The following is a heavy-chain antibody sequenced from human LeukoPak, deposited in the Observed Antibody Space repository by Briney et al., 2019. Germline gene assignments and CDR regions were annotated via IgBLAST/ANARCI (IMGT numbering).Heavy chain of an antibody. CDR2: IYYSGST. V-gene: IGHV4-59*01. CDR3: ARGFDSKSTYFDY. Sequence: NTSETLSLSCTVSGGSISNYYWNWLRQPPGKGLEWIGYIYYSGSTNYNPSLKSRVTMSLDTSKNQFSLRLTSVTAAATAVYYCARGFDSKSTYFDYWGQGTLVTVSS. J-gene: IGHJ4*02. D-gene: IGHD5-12*01. CDR1: GGSISNYY.